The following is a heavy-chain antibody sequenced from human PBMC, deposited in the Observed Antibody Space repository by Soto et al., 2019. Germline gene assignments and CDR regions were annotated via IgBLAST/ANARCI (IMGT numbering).Heavy chain of an antibody. Sequence: QVQLVKSGPEVKKTGTSVKVSCKASGGTFSSRAISWVRQAPGQGLEWMGGIIPVFGRVNYAEKFQDRVTITADESTGTVYMELSGLRAEDTAVYYCANSRGGTFLGYHGMDIWGQGTTVSVSS. CDR3: ANSRGGTFLGYHGMDI. D-gene: IGHD3-16*01. J-gene: IGHJ6*02. CDR2: IIPVFGRV. CDR1: GGTFSSRA. V-gene: IGHV1-69*01.